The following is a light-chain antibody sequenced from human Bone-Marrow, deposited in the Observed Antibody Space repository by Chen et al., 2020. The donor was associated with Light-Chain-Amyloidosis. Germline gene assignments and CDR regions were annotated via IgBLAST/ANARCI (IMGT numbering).Light chain of an antibody. J-gene: IGLJ1*01. CDR2: EVT. CDR1: SSDVGGDNH. CDR3: SSYTITNTLV. V-gene: IGLV2-14*01. Sequence: QSALTQPASVSGSPGQSITISCTGTSSDVGGDNHVSWYQQHPDKASKLMIYEVTNRPSWVPDRFSGSKFDNTASLTISGLQTEDEADYFCSSYTITNTLVFGSGTRVTVL.